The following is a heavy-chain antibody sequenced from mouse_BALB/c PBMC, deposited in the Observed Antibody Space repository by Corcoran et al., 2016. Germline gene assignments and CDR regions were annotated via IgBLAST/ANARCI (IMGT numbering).Heavy chain of an antibody. CDR2: INTYTGEP. J-gene: IGHJ1*01. CDR3: ARSVYDAYFHWYLDV. D-gene: IGHD2-3*01. Sequence: QIQLVQSGPELKKPGETVKISCKASGYTFTNYGMNWVKQAPGKGIKGVGWINTYTGEPTYADDFKGRFAFSLENYPSTAYLQINNLKIEDMATYFCARSVYDAYFHWYLDVWGAWTTVTVSS. V-gene: IGHV9-1*02. CDR1: GYTFTNYG.